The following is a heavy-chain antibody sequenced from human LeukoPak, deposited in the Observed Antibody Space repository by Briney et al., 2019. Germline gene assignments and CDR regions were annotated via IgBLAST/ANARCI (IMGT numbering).Heavy chain of an antibody. J-gene: IGHJ4*01. Sequence: GASVKVSCKVSGYTFTSYGMSWVRQAPGQGLEWMGWISTYNGNTNYPQKLQGRVTMTTDTSTSTAYMELRSLRSDDTAVYYCASRSGSTPYYIDYWGQGTLVTVSS. V-gene: IGHV1-18*01. D-gene: IGHD3-3*01. CDR1: GYTFTSYG. CDR3: ASRSGSTPYYIDY. CDR2: ISTYNGNT.